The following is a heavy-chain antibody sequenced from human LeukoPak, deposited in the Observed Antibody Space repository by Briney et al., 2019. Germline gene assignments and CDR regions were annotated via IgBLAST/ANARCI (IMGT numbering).Heavy chain of an antibody. V-gene: IGHV4-39*07. CDR3: ARENWNYTSIFDY. D-gene: IGHD1-7*01. CDR1: GGSISSSSYY. Sequence: SETLSLTCTVSGGSISSSSYYWGWIRQPPGKGLEWIGSIYYSGSTYYNPSLKSRVTISVDTSKNQFSLKLSSVTAADTAVYYCARENWNYTSIFDYWGQGTLVTVSS. CDR2: IYYSGST. J-gene: IGHJ4*02.